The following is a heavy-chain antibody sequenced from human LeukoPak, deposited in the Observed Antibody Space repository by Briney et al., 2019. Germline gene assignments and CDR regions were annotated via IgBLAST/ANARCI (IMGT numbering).Heavy chain of an antibody. CDR3: ARDRRSSWYYFDY. J-gene: IGHJ4*02. CDR2: IWYDGSNK. Sequence: GGSLRLSCAASGFTFSSYGMHWVRQAPGKGLEWVAVIWYDGSNKYYADSVKGRFTISRDNSKNTLYLQMNSLRAEDTAVYYCARDRRSSWYYFDYWGRGTLVTVSS. CDR1: GFTFSSYG. V-gene: IGHV3-33*01. D-gene: IGHD6-13*01.